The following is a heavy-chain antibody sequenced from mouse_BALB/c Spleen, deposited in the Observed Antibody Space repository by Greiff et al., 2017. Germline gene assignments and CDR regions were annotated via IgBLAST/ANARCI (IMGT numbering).Heavy chain of an antibody. CDR3: ARDGITKGVFDY. J-gene: IGHJ2*01. Sequence: EVKLVESGGGLVKPGGSLKLSCAASGFTFSDYYMYWVRQTPEKRLEWVATISDGGSYTYYPDSVKGRFTISRDNAKNNLYLQMSSLKSEDTAMYYCARDGITKGVFDYWGQGTTLTVAS. CDR2: ISDGGSYT. V-gene: IGHV5-4*02. CDR1: GFTFSDYY. D-gene: IGHD2-4*01.